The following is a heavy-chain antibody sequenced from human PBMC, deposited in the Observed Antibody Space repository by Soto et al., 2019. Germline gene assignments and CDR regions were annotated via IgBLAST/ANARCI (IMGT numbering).Heavy chain of an antibody. CDR3: ARENSITRSGGGNY. D-gene: IGHD6-19*01. J-gene: IGHJ4*02. V-gene: IGHV1-69*12. CDR2: IIPIFGTA. Sequence: QVQLVQSGAEVKKPGSSVKVSCKASGGTFSSYAISWVRQAPGQGLEWMGGIIPIFGTANYAQKFQGRVTLTADESTSTAYMELSSLRSEDTAVYYCARENSITRSGGGNYWGQGTLVTVSS. CDR1: GGTFSSYA.